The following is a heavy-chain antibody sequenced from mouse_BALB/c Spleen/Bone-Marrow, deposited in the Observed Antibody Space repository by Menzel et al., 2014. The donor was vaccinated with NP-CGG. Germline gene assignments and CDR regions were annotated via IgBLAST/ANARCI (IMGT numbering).Heavy chain of an antibody. CDR2: IDPSDSYT. D-gene: IGHD2-3*01. CDR3: ARWLLRYYAMDD. V-gene: IGHV1-69*02. J-gene: IGHJ4*01. CDR1: GYTFTSYW. Sequence: QVQLQQSGAELVKPGASVKLSCKASGYTFTSYWMHWVKQRPGQGLAWVGEIDPSDSYTNYNQKFKGKATLTVDKSSSTAYMQLSSLTSEDSTVYFCARWLLRYYAMDDWGQGTSVTVSS.